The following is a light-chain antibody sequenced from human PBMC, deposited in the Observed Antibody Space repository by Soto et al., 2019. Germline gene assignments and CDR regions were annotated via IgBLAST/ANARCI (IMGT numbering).Light chain of an antibody. Sequence: QSVLAQPPSVSGSPGQSVTISCTGTSSDVGSYNRVSWYQQPPGTAPKLMIYEVINRPSGVPDRFSGSKSGNTASLTISGLQAEDEADYYCNSYTSSGTYVFGTGTKVTVL. CDR3: NSYTSSGTYV. J-gene: IGLJ1*01. CDR2: EVI. CDR1: SSDVGSYNR. V-gene: IGLV2-18*02.